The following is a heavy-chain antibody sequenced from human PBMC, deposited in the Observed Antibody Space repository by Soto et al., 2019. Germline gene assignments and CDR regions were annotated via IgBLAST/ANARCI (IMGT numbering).Heavy chain of an antibody. V-gene: IGHV4-39*01. Sequence: SETLFLTCTVSGGSISSSSYYWGWIRQPPGKGLEWIGSIYYSGSTYYNPSLKSRVTISVDTSKNQFSLKLSSVTAADTAVYYCAREVRGDGMDVWGQGTTVTVSS. D-gene: IGHD3-10*01. J-gene: IGHJ6*02. CDR2: IYYSGST. CDR1: GGSISSSSYY. CDR3: AREVRGDGMDV.